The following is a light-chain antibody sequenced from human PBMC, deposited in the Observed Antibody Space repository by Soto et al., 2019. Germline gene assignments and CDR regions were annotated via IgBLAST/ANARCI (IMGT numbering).Light chain of an antibody. CDR1: QYISSN. J-gene: IGKJ4*01. CDR2: DAT. Sequence: DIVMTQSPATLSESPGERVTLSCRASQYISSNLAWYQQKPGQPPRLLIYDATSRATGIPSRFSCSGSGTDFTLTIISLQSEDFAVYFCQQYHDWPPLTFGGGTKVEIK. CDR3: QQYHDWPPLT. V-gene: IGKV3D-15*01.